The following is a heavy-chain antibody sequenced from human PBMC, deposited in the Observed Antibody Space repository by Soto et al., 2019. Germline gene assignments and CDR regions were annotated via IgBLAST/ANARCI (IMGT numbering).Heavy chain of an antibody. Sequence: GGSQRLSCAASGFTFSSYAMHWVRQAPGKGLEWVAVILYDGSKKYYVDSVKGRFTISRDNSKNTLYLQMNSLRAEDTAVYYCARSTYSSSSQGYYYYGMDVWGQGTTVTVSS. J-gene: IGHJ6*02. CDR1: GFTFSSYA. CDR3: ARSTYSSSSQGYYYYGMDV. V-gene: IGHV3-30-3*01. CDR2: ILYDGSKK. D-gene: IGHD6-6*01.